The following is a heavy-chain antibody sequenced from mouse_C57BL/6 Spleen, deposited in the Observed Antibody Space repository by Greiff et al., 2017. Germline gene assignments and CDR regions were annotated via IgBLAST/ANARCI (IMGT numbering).Heavy chain of an antibody. D-gene: IGHD2-1*01. CDR2: IYPRSGNT. V-gene: IGHV1-81*01. CDR3: ARWDYGKDAMDY. CDR1: GYTFTSYG. Sequence: VKLQESGAELARPGASVKLSCKASGYTFTSYGISWVKQRTGQGLEWIGEIYPRSGNTYYNEKFKGKATLTADKSSSTAYMELRSLTSEDSAVYFCARWDYGKDAMDYWGQGTSVTVSS. J-gene: IGHJ4*01.